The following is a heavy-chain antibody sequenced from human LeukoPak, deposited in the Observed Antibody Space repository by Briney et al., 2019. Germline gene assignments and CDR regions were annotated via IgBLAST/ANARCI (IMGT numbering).Heavy chain of an antibody. CDR1: GFTFSSYS. D-gene: IGHD1-26*01. V-gene: IGHV3-48*02. J-gene: IGHJ4*02. CDR3: ARRSAGGSYYFDY. Sequence: GGSLRLSCAASGFTFSSYSMNWVRQAPGKGLEWVSYISSSSSTISYADSVKGRFTISRDNAKNSLYLQMNSLRDEDTAVYYSARRSAGGSYYFDYWGQGTLVTVSS. CDR2: ISSSSSTI.